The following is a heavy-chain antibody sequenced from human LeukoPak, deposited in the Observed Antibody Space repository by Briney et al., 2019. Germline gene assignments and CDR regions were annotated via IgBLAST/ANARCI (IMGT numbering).Heavy chain of an antibody. Sequence: PSETLSLTCTVSGGSISSGSYYWSWIRQPAGKGLEWIGRIYTSGSTNYNPSLKSRVTISVDTSKSQFSLKLSSVTAADTAVYYCARDSSADYDSSGYYDYWGQGTLVTVSS. V-gene: IGHV4-61*02. CDR3: ARDSSADYDSSGYYDY. CDR1: GGSISSGSYY. J-gene: IGHJ4*02. D-gene: IGHD3-22*01. CDR2: IYTSGST.